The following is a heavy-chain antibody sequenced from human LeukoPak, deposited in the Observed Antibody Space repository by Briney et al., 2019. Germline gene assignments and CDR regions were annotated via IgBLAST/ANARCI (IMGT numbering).Heavy chain of an antibody. D-gene: IGHD6-19*01. J-gene: IGHJ4*02. Sequence: SETLSLTCSASGGSISSYYWAWIRQPPGKGLEWIGFIYYTGIISHNPSLESRVTMSVDTYDNQFSLRLNSVSAADTAVYYCARLYSSGWRSNYYFDYWGQGTLVTVPS. CDR2: IYYTGII. V-gene: IGHV4-59*08. CDR3: ARLYSSGWRSNYYFDY. CDR1: GGSISSYY.